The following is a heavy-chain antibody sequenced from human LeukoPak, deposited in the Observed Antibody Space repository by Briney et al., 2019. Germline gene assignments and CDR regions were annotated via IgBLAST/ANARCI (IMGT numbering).Heavy chain of an antibody. CDR2: IYYSGST. CDR1: GGSISSSSYY. V-gene: IGHV4-39*01. J-gene: IGHJ3*02. Sequence: SETLSLTCTVSGGSISSSSYYWGWIRQPPGKGLEWIGSIYYSGSTYYNPSLKSRVTISVDTSKNQFSLKPSSVTAADTAVYYCARQYSSGWYSPNDAFDIWGQGTMVTVSS. D-gene: IGHD6-19*01. CDR3: ARQYSSGWYSPNDAFDI.